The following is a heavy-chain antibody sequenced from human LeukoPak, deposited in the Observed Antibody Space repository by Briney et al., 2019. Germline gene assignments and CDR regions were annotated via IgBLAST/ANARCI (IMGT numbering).Heavy chain of an antibody. V-gene: IGHV3-48*02. CDR2: ISSSGSGI. Sequence: GGSLRLSCVASGFIFSTYSMSWVRQAPGKGLEWVSYISSSGSGIFYADSVKGRFTISRDNAKNSLSLQMNSLRDEGTAVYYCARVKGDGDSYYFDYWGQGTLFTVSS. J-gene: IGHJ4*02. CDR1: GFIFSTYS. D-gene: IGHD4-17*01. CDR3: ARVKGDGDSYYFDY.